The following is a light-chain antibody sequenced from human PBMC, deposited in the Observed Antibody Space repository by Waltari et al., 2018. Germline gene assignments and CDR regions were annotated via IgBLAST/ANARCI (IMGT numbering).Light chain of an antibody. Sequence: DIQMPQSPSPLSASVGDRVTITCRASQGIGSLLAWYQQKPGKVPSLLIYAASTLQSGAPSRFSGSGSGTDFTLTISSLQPEDVATYYCQKYNSAPLTFGQGTKLEIK. CDR2: AAS. V-gene: IGKV1-27*01. CDR3: QKYNSAPLT. J-gene: IGKJ2*01. CDR1: QGIGSL.